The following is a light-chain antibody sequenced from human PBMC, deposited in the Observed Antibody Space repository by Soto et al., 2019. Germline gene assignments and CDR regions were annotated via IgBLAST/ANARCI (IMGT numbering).Light chain of an antibody. CDR1: ISDVGTYDF. Sequence: QSALTQPASVVGTPGQSITIACTGTISDVGTYDFVSWYQHYPAKAPKFIIYEVNKRPSGVYHRFSGSKSGSTASLTISGLQAEDEAHYYCCSYTSSETVVCGGGTKVTVL. J-gene: IGLJ3*02. V-gene: IGLV2-23*02. CDR3: CSYTSSETVV. CDR2: EVN.